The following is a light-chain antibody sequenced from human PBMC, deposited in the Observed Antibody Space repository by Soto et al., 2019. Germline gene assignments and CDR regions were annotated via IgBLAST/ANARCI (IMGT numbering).Light chain of an antibody. CDR3: CSYAGDSTWV. CDR2: EGT. J-gene: IGLJ3*02. CDR1: SSDVGSYKF. Sequence: QSALAQPASVSGSPGQSITISCTGSSSDVGSYKFVSWFQQNPGKAPKLIIYEGTKRPSGVSDRFSDSKSGYMASLTISGLQAEDEADYYCCSYAGDSTWVFGGGTKLTVL. V-gene: IGLV2-23*01.